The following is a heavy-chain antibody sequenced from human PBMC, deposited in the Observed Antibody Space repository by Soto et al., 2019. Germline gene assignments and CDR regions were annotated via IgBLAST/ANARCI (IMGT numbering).Heavy chain of an antibody. J-gene: IGHJ6*03. CDR3: ARGRPQKGGYCSSTSCYSYYYYYMDV. V-gene: IGHV4-59*01. CDR1: GGSISSYY. Sequence: SXTLSLTCTVSGGSISSYYWSWIRQPPGKGLEWIGYIYYSGSTNYNPSLKSRVTISVDTSKNQFSLKLSSVTAADTAVYYCARGRPQKGGYCSSTSCYSYYYYYMDVWGKGTTVTVSS. D-gene: IGHD2-2*01. CDR2: IYYSGST.